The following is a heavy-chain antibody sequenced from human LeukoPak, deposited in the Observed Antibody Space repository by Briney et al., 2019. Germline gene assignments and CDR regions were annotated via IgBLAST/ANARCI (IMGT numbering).Heavy chain of an antibody. CDR1: GYSLTSFD. V-gene: IGHV1-8*01. D-gene: IGHD6-13*01. CDR3: ARGGSSSSYYNNYGMDV. Sequence: VASVKASCKASGYSLTSFDINWVRQGSGQGLEWMGWMNPKRGNTGYAPTFQGRVTITRDTSIDTAFMELSSLRPDDTAVYYCARGGSSSSYYNNYGMDVWGQGTTITVSS. J-gene: IGHJ6*02. CDR2: MNPKRGNT.